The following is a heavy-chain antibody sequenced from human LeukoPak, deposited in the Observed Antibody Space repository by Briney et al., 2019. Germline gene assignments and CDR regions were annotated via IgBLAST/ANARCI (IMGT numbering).Heavy chain of an antibody. CDR2: IYYSGST. D-gene: IGHD6-19*01. Sequence: PSQTLSLTCTVSGGXISXXXXXWSXXRQXPXXGXEGXXYIYYSGSTYYDPSLKSRVTISVDTSKNQFSLKLSSVTAADTAVYYCARANFIKYSSGWTFDYWGQGTLVTVSS. CDR3: ARANFIKYSSGWTFDY. J-gene: IGHJ4*02. V-gene: IGHV4-31*03. CDR1: GGXISXXXXX.